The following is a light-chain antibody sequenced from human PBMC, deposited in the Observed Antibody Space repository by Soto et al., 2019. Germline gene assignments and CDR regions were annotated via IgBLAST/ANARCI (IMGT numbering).Light chain of an antibody. Sequence: EIVLTQSPGTLSLSPGERATLSCRASQSVSSNYLAWYQQKPGQAPRLLLSGASSRDTVITDRFSGSGSGTAFTLTISRLEPEYFAVYQYQQYGNPPLTFGGGTRVEIK. CDR1: QSVSSNY. CDR3: QQYGNPPLT. V-gene: IGKV3-20*01. J-gene: IGKJ4*01. CDR2: GAS.